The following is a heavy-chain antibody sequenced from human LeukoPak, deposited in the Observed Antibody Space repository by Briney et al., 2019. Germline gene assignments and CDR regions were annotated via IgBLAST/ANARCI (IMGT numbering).Heavy chain of an antibody. J-gene: IGHJ3*02. V-gene: IGHV4-59*01. CDR1: GGSISSYY. D-gene: IGHD3-10*01. Sequence: SSETLSLTCTVSGGSISSYYWNWIRQPPGKGLEWIGYVYYSGSTNYNPSLKSRVTISVDTSKNQFSLKLSSVTAADTAVYYCARSLYYYGSDSFDIWGQGTMVTVSS. CDR2: VYYSGST. CDR3: ARSLYYYGSDSFDI.